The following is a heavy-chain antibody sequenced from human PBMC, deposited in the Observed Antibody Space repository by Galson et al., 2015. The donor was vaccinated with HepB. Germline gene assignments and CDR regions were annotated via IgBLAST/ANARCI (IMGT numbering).Heavy chain of an antibody. D-gene: IGHD6-19*01. V-gene: IGHV1-2*02. CDR1: GYTFTGYY. Sequence: SVKVSCKASGYTFTGYYMHWVRQAPGQGLEWMGWINPNSGGTNYVQKFQGRVTMTRDTSNSTAYMELSRLRSDDTAVYYCAREGIAVSFDPWGQGTLVTVSS. CDR3: AREGIAVSFDP. J-gene: IGHJ5*02. CDR2: INPNSGGT.